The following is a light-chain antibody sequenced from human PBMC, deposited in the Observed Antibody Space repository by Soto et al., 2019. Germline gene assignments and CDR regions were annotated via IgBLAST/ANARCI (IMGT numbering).Light chain of an antibody. J-gene: IGKJ2*01. Sequence: EIVLTQSPGTLSLSPGERATLSCRASQSVNNNFLAWYQQKPGQAPRLLIYGASSRATGIPDRFSGSGSANAFTRTISRLEPEDFAVYYCQQYGSPQYTFGQGTKREIK. CDR1: QSVNNNF. CDR3: QQYGSPQYT. CDR2: GAS. V-gene: IGKV3-20*01.